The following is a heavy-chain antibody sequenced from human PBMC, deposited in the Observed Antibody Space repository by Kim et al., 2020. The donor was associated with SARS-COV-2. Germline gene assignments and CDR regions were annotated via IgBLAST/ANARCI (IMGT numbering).Heavy chain of an antibody. Sequence: ASVKVSCKASGYTFTNNAISWVRQAPGQGLEWMGWINTDTGNPTYAQAFTRRFVFSVDTSVTTAYLQIGSLEAEDTALYYCARVIWGTYRYTDYWGQGTLVTVSS. D-gene: IGHD3-16*02. CDR3: ARVIWGTYRYTDY. J-gene: IGHJ4*02. V-gene: IGHV7-4-1*01. CDR1: GYTFTNNA. CDR2: INTDTGNP.